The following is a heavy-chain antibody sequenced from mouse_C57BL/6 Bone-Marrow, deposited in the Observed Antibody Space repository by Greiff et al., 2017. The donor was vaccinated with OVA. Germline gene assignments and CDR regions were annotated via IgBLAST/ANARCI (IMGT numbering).Heavy chain of an antibody. D-gene: IGHD1-1*01. CDR1: GFTFSSYA. V-gene: IGHV5-4*01. Sequence: EVKLVESGGGLVKPGGSLKLSCAASGFTFSSYAMSWVRQTPEKRLEWVATISDGGSYTYYPDNVKGRFTSSRDNAKNNLYLQMSHLKSEDTAMYYCARDREAVRAMDYWGQGTSVTVSS. CDR3: ARDREAVRAMDY. CDR2: ISDGGSYT. J-gene: IGHJ4*01.